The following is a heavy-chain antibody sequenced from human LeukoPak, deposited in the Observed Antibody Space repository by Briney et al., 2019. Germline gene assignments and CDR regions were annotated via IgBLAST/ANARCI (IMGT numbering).Heavy chain of an antibody. CDR1: GFTVSSNY. Sequence: GGSLRLSCAASGFTVSSNYMSWVRQAPGKGLEWVSAISVSGDITNYADSVKGRFTISRDNSKNTVSLQMNGLRAEDTALYYCAKDQRFCSGGYCYGWFDPWGQGTLVTVSS. D-gene: IGHD2-15*01. CDR2: ISVSGDIT. J-gene: IGHJ5*02. CDR3: AKDQRFCSGGYCYGWFDP. V-gene: IGHV3-23*01.